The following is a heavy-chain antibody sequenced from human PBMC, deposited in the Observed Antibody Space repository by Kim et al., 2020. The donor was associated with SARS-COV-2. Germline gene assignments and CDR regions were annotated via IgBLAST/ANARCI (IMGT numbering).Heavy chain of an antibody. Sequence: SQTLSLTCAISGDSVSSNSAAWNWIRQSPSRGLEWLGRTYYRSKWYNDYAVSVKSRITINPDTSKNQFSLQLNSVTPEDTAVYYCARLQSGDWNYYYYYYMDVWGKGTTVTVSS. J-gene: IGHJ6*03. D-gene: IGHD1-7*01. CDR3: ARLQSGDWNYYYYYYMDV. CDR1: GDSVSSNSAA. CDR2: TYYRSKWYN. V-gene: IGHV6-1*01.